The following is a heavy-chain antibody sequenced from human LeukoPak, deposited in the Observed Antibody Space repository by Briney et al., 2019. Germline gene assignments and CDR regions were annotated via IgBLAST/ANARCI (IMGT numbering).Heavy chain of an antibody. V-gene: IGHV6-1*01. J-gene: IGHJ3*02. CDR1: GDSVSSNTAT. Sequence: SQTLSLTCAISGDSVSSNTATWNWIRQSPSRGLEWLGRRYYRSKWSTDYAVSVISRIKINPDTSKNQFSLQLSSVIPEDTAVYYCVRDNKGIAVSAAFDIWGQGTMVSVSS. D-gene: IGHD6-19*01. CDR3: VRDNKGIAVSAAFDI. CDR2: RYYRSKWST.